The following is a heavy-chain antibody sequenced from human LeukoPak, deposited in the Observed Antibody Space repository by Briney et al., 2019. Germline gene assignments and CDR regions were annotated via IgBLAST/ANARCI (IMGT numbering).Heavy chain of an antibody. J-gene: IGHJ4*02. CDR3: AKGDCGGDCLVVVDY. V-gene: IGHV3-23*01. D-gene: IGHD2-21*01. CDR2: ISATGGGT. Sequence: GGSLRLSCAASGFTFTNYAMNWVRQAPGKGLEWVSTISATGGGTYYAESVKGRFTISRDNSKNTLYLQVNSLRAEDTAVYYCAKGDCGGDCLVVVDYWGQGTLVTVSS. CDR1: GFTFTNYA.